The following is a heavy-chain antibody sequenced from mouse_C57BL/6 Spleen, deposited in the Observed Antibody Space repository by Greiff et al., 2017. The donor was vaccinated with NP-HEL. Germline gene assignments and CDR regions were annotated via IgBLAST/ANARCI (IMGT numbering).Heavy chain of an antibody. V-gene: IGHV5-17*01. Sequence: EVMLVESGGGLVKPGGSLKLSCAASGFTFSDYGMHWVRQAPEKGLEWVAYISSGSSTIYYADTVKGRFTIARDNAKNTLFLQMTSLRSEDTAMYYCARRYGRSYNWYFDVWGTGTTVTVAS. CDR3: ARRYGRSYNWYFDV. J-gene: IGHJ1*03. CDR1: GFTFSDYG. D-gene: IGHD1-1*01. CDR2: ISSGSSTI.